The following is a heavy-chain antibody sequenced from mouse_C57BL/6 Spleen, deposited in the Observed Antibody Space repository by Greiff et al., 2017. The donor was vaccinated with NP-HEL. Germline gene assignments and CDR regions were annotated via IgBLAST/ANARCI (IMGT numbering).Heavy chain of an antibody. Sequence: VQLQQSGAELVKPGASVKMSCKASGYTFTSYWITWVKQRPGQGLEWIGDIYPGSGSTNYNEKFKSKATLTVDTSSSTAYMQLSSLTSEDSAVYYCARGGYGSSYGYYAMDYWGQGTSVTVSS. D-gene: IGHD1-1*01. J-gene: IGHJ4*01. CDR1: GYTFTSYW. CDR3: ARGGYGSSYGYYAMDY. CDR2: IYPGSGST. V-gene: IGHV1-55*01.